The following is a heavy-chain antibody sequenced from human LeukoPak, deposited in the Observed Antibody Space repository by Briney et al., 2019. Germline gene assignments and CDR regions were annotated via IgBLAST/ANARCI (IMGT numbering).Heavy chain of an antibody. CDR2: VNTDGTVT. CDR3: ATKQWLAPPPDS. CDR1: GFTFSKYW. D-gene: IGHD6-19*01. V-gene: IGHV3-74*01. J-gene: IGHJ4*02. Sequence: GGSLRLSCAASGFTFSKYWMLWVRHAPGRGLESVSRVNTDGTVTTYADSVKGRFTVSRDNADNTMFLQMNSVRDEDTAVYYCATKQWLAPPPDSWGQGTPVTVSS.